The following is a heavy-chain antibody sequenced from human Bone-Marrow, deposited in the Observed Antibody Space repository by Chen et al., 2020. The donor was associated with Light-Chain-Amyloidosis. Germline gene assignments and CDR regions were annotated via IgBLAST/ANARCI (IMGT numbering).Heavy chain of an antibody. CDR3: ARDRGIVVVPAAIRYYYYGMDV. D-gene: IGHD2-2*02. CDR2: IIPIFGTA. Sequence: QVQLVQSWAEVKKPGSSVKVSCKASGGTFSSYAISWVRQAPGQGLEWMGGIIPIFGTANYAQKFHGRVTITADESTSTAYMELSSLRSEDTAVYYCARDRGIVVVPAAIRYYYYGMDVWGQGTTVTVSS. V-gene: IGHV1-69*01. J-gene: IGHJ6*02. CDR1: GGTFSSYA.